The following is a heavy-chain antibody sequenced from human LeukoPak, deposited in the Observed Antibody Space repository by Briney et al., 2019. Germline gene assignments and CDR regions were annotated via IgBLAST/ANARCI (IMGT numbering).Heavy chain of an antibody. CDR1: GFTFSSYA. J-gene: IGHJ4*02. CDR2: ISGSGGST. CDR3: AKDPRRVAATRFDY. D-gene: IGHD2-15*01. Sequence: GGSLRLSCAASGFTFSSYAMSWVRQAPGKGLEWVSAISGSGGSTYCADSVKGRFTISRDNSKNTLYLQTNSLRAEDTAVYYCAKDPRRVAATRFDYWGQGTLVTVSS. V-gene: IGHV3-23*01.